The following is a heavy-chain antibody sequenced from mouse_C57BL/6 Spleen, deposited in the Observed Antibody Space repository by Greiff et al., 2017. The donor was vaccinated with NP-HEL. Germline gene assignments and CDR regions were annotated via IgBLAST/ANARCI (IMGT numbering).Heavy chain of an antibody. CDR2: ISSGSSTI. D-gene: IGHD1-1*01. CDR3: ARPLYYGSSPFAY. J-gene: IGHJ3*01. V-gene: IGHV5-17*01. Sequence: EVMLVESGGGFVKPGGSLKLSCAASGFTFSDYGMHWVRQAPEKGLEWVAYISSGSSTIYYADTVKGRFTISRDNAKNTLFLQMTSLRSEDTAMYYCARPLYYGSSPFAYWGQGTLVTVSA. CDR1: GFTFSDYG.